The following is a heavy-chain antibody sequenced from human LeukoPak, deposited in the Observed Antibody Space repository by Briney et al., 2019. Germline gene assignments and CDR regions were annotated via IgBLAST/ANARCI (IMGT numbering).Heavy chain of an antibody. CDR3: ARGHRITIFGVVIGKVYWSDP. Sequence: GASVKVSCKASGYTFTSCDINWLRQATGQGLEWMGWMNPNSGNTGYAQKFQGRVTMTRNTSISTAYMELSSLRSEDTAVYYCARGHRITIFGVVIGKVYWSDPWGQGTLVTVSS. V-gene: IGHV1-8*01. CDR2: MNPNSGNT. D-gene: IGHD3-3*01. CDR1: GYTFTSCD. J-gene: IGHJ5*02.